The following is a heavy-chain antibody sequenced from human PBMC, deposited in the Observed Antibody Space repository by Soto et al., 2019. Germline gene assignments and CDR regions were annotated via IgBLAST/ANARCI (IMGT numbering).Heavy chain of an antibody. D-gene: IGHD5-12*01. J-gene: IGHJ4*02. CDR2: ISGGSSLI. CDR1: GFTFSSYS. CDR3: ATRSRGYSGYVKY. V-gene: IGHV3-48*01. Sequence: EVQLVESGGGLVQPGGSLRLSCAASGFTFSSYSMSWVRQTPGKGLEWVSHISGGSSLIYYADSVKGRFTSSRENAENSLYLQMNSLRAEDTAVYYCATRSRGYSGYVKYWGQGTVVTVSS.